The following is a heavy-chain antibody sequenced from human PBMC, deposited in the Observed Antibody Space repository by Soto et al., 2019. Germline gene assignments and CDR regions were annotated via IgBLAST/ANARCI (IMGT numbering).Heavy chain of an antibody. CDR3: ASEHTANWFDP. CDR2: IIPIFGTA. J-gene: IGHJ5*02. CDR1: GGTFSSYA. V-gene: IGHV1-69*06. D-gene: IGHD2-2*02. Sequence: GASVKVSCKASGGTFSSYAISWVRQAPGQGLEWMEGIIPIFGTANYAQKFQGRVTITADKSTSTAYMELSSLRSEDTAVYYCASEHTANWFDPWGQGTLVTVSS.